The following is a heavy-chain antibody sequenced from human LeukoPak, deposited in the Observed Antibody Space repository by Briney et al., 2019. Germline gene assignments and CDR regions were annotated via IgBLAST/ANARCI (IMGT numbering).Heavy chain of an antibody. CDR2: ISSSSSYI. Sequence: GGSLRLSCAASGFTYSSYSMNWVRQAPGKGLEWVSSISSSSSYIYYADSVKGRFTISRDNAKNSLYLQMNSLRAEDTAVYYCARGLTRGYFDYWGQGTLVTVSS. CDR1: GFTYSSYS. J-gene: IGHJ4*02. D-gene: IGHD3-9*01. CDR3: ARGLTRGYFDY. V-gene: IGHV3-21*01.